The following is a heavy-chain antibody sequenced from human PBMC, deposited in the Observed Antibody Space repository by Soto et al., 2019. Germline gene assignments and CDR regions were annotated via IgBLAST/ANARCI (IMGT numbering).Heavy chain of an antibody. Sequence: XESLRLSCAASGFTFNIYGMHWVRQAPDKGLEWVALISYDGSNQYYADSVKGRFTISRDNSKHTLFLQMNSLRADDTAVYYCAKDQASGQGSFDSWGQGTMVTVSS. CDR3: AKDQASGQGSFDS. CDR1: GFTFNIYG. V-gene: IGHV3-30*18. CDR2: ISYDGSNQ. J-gene: IGHJ4*02.